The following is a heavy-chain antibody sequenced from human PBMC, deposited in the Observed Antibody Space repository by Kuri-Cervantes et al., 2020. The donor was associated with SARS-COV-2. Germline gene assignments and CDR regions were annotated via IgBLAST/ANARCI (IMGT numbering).Heavy chain of an antibody. CDR1: GYSFTSYR. CDR2: IYPGDSDT. V-gene: IGHV5-51*01. J-gene: IGHJ5*02. Sequence: GESLKISCKGSGYSFTSYRIGWVRQMPGKGLEWMGIIYPGDSDTRYSPSFQGQVTISADKSISTAYLQWSSLKASDTAMYYCARGRVEQLAGENWFDPWGQGTLVTVSS. D-gene: IGHD6-6*01. CDR3: ARGRVEQLAGENWFDP.